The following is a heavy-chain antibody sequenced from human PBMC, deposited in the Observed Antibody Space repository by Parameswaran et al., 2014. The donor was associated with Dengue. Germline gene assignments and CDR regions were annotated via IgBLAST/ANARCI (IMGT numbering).Heavy chain of an antibody. J-gene: IGHJ6*03. Sequence: SWVRQAPGQGLEWMGWINPYTGDTKYAQKVQGRVTMTADTSTSTAYMDLSGLRSDDTAVYYCARGLGYCTGSNCQHYFYYYMDVWGTGTTVTVSS. CDR3: ARGLGYCTGSNCQHYFYYYMDV. D-gene: IGHD2-8*02. V-gene: IGHV1-18*01. CDR2: INPYTGDT.